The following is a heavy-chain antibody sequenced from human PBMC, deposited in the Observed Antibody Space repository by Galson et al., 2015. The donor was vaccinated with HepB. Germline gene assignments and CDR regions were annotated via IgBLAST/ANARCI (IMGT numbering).Heavy chain of an antibody. CDR2: FDPEDGET. CDR3: ARAGYYDSPGGGSLYWYFDL. V-gene: IGHV1-24*01. J-gene: IGHJ2*01. Sequence: SVKVSCKVSGYTLTELSMHWVRQAPGKGLEWMGGFDPEDGETIYAQKFQGRVTMTEDTSTDTAYMELSSLRSEDTAVYYCARAGYYDSPGGGSLYWYFDLWGRGTLVTVSS. CDR1: GYTLTELS. D-gene: IGHD3-22*01.